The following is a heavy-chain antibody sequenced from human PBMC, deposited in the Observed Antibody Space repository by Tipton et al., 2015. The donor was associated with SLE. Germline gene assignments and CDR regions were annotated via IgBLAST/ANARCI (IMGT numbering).Heavy chain of an antibody. V-gene: IGHV4-59*01. Sequence: LRLSCTVSGGSISSYYWSWIRQPPGKGLEWIGYIYYSGSTNYNPSLKSRVTISVDTSKNQFSLKLSSVTAADTAVYYCARARHCSSTSCYRWFDPWVQGTLVTVSS. D-gene: IGHD2-2*02. J-gene: IGHJ5*02. CDR1: GGSISSYY. CDR3: ARARHCSSTSCYRWFDP. CDR2: IYYSGST.